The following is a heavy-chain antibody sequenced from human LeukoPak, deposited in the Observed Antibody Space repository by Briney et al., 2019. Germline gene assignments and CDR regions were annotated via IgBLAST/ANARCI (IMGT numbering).Heavy chain of an antibody. V-gene: IGHV4-38-2*02. CDR3: ARVPTLHSSSWAFYFDY. CDR2: VYYSGST. D-gene: IGHD6-13*01. Sequence: PSETLSLTCTVSGYSISSGYYWGWIRQPPGKGLEWVGSVYYSGSTYYNPSLKSRVTISLDMSKNQFSLKLSSVTAADTAVYYCARVPTLHSSSWAFYFDYWGQGTLVTVSS. CDR1: GYSISSGYY. J-gene: IGHJ4*02.